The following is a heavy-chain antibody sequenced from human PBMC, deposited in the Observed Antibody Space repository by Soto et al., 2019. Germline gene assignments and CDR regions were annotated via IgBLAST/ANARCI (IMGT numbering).Heavy chain of an antibody. J-gene: IGHJ6*03. CDR1: GGTFSSYT. Sequence: QVQLVQSGAEVKKPGSSVKVSCKASGGTFSSYTISWVRQAPGQGLEWMGRIIPILGIANYAQKFQGRVTITADKSTSTAYMELSSLRSEDTAVYYCARVRGVIPGYYYMDVGGKGTTVTVSS. CDR3: ARVRGVIPGYYYMDV. D-gene: IGHD3-10*01. V-gene: IGHV1-69*02. CDR2: IIPILGIA.